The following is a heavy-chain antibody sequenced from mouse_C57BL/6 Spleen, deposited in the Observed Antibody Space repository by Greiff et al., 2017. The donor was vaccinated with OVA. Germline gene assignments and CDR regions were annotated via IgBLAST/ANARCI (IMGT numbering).Heavy chain of an antibody. CDR2: ISSGGSYT. Sequence: DVKLQESGGDLVKPGGSLKLSCAASGFTFSSYGMSWVRQTPDKRLEWVATISSGGSYTYYPDSVKGRFTISRDNAKNTLYLQMSSLKSEDTAMYYCARHVTTVVATKDYAMDYWGQGTSVTVSS. J-gene: IGHJ4*01. V-gene: IGHV5-6*02. CDR3: ARHVTTVVATKDYAMDY. D-gene: IGHD1-1*01. CDR1: GFTFSSYG.